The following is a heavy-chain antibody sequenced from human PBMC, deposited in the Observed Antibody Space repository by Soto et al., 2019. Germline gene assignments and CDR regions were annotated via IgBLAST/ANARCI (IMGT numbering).Heavy chain of an antibody. D-gene: IGHD1-1*01. CDR3: PRDRLDAYSGTPLHFVDY. CDR2: ISSSSSTI. Sequence: EVQLVESGGGLVQPGGSLRLSCAASGFTFSSYSMNWVRQAPGKGLEWVSYISSSSSTIYYADSVKGRFTISRDNAKNSLYLQINSLRAEDTAVYYCPRDRLDAYSGTPLHFVDYWGQGTLVTVSS. V-gene: IGHV3-48*01. CDR1: GFTFSSYS. J-gene: IGHJ4*02.